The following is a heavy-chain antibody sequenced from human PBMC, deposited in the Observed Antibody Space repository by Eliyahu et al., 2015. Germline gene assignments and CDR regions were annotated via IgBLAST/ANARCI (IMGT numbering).Heavy chain of an antibody. CDR1: GGTXSSYA. J-gene: IGHJ6*03. V-gene: IGHV1-69*01. D-gene: IGHD3-22*01. CDR2: IXPIFGTA. CDR3: ARDYYDSSGYSAPLLVDYYYMDV. Sequence: LVQSGAEVKKPGSSVKVSCKASGGTXSSYAISWXRQAPGQGLEWMGGIXPIFGTANYAQKFQGRVTITADESTSTAYMELSSLRSEDTAVYYCARDYYDSSGYSAPLLVDYYYMDVWGKGTTVTVSS.